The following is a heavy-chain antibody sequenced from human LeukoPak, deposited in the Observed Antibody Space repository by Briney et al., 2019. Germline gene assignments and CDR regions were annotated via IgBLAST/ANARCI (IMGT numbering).Heavy chain of an antibody. CDR2: INPKSGIT. CDR1: GSTFTSHD. Sequence: ASVTVSCKASGSTFTSHDLNWVRQAPGQGPEWMGWINPKSGITGYAQKFQGRITMTRDTSISTIYMELNSLKSEDTAVYYCARAGGSALVTHFDYWGQGALVTVSS. CDR3: ARAGGSALVTHFDY. J-gene: IGHJ4*02. D-gene: IGHD4-23*01. V-gene: IGHV1-8*01.